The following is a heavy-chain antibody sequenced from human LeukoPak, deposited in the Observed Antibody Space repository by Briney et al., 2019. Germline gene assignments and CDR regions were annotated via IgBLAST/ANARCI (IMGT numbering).Heavy chain of an antibody. CDR3: ARDRLMVYAIPFDY. Sequence: ASVKVSCKASGYTFTAYYIHWVRQAPGQGLEWMGWINPNTGDTHYGQKLQGRVTMTRDTSISTTYMELSRLRSDDTAVYYCARDRLMVYAIPFDYWGQGTLVTVSS. J-gene: IGHJ4*02. CDR1: GYTFTAYY. CDR2: INPNTGDT. D-gene: IGHD2-8*01. V-gene: IGHV1-2*02.